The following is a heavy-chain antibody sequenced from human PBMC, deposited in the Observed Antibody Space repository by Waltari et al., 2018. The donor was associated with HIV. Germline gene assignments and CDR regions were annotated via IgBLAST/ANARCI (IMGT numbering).Heavy chain of an antibody. D-gene: IGHD4-4*01. CDR3: ARGGGYSNYSPPGPFDY. V-gene: IGHV4-39*01. CDR1: GGSISSSSYY. J-gene: IGHJ4*02. CDR2: IYYSGST. Sequence: QLQLQESGPGLVKPSETLSLTCTVSGGSISSSSYYWGWIRQPPGKGLEWIGSIYYSGSTYYNPSLKSRVTISVDTSKNQFSLKLSSVTAADTAVYYCARGGGYSNYSPPGPFDYWGQGTLVTVSS.